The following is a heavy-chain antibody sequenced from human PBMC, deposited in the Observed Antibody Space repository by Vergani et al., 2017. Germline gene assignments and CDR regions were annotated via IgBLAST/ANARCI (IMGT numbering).Heavy chain of an antibody. CDR3: ARENKQLRPRAFDL. J-gene: IGHJ3*01. V-gene: IGHV4-61*02. D-gene: IGHD4-23*01. Sequence: QVQLQESGPVLVKPSQTLSLTCTVSGASINNDFYYWHWIRQPAGKGLEWIGRIYVSGITDYNSSLQSRVSMSVDTSKNQFSLTLTSVTAADTAVYYCARENKQLRPRAFDLVVQGTMVTVSS. CDR2: IYVSGIT. CDR1: GASINNDFYY.